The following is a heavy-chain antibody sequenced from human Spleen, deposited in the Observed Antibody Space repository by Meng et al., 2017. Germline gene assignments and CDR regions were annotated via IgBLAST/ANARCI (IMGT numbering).Heavy chain of an antibody. CDR2: MNPEETTI. V-gene: IGHV3-74*01. Sequence: EVRLAESGGGFVQPGGSLRLSCEASGFTFNTHWMHWVRQAPGKGLVWVARMNPEETTISHAGSVMGRFTISRDIAKNTLYLEMNSLRVDDSALYFCVRDFGGESDFWGQGTLVTVSS. D-gene: IGHD3-10*01. CDR1: GFTFNTHW. J-gene: IGHJ4*02. CDR3: VRDFGGESDF.